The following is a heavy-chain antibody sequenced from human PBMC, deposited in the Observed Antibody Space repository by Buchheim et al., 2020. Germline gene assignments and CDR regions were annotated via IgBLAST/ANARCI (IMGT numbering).Heavy chain of an antibody. D-gene: IGHD2-15*01. V-gene: IGHV3-11*01. CDR3: VREAWEEQLLPMGWFDP. CDR2: ISSSGSVI. CDR1: GFIFSDYY. J-gene: IGHJ5*02. Sequence: QVHLVESGGGLVKPGGSLRFSCVASGFIFSDYYMGWIRQAPGKGLEWVSYISSSGSVIHYADSLKGRFTISRDNAKRSLYLQMSSLRVEDTAVYYCVREAWEEQLLPMGWFDPWGQG.